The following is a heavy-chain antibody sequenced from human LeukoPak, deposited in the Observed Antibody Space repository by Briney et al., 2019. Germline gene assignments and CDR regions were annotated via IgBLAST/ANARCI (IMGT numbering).Heavy chain of an antibody. CDR1: GGSISSGGYY. Sequence: SETLSLTCTVSGGSISSGGYYWSWIRQHPGKGLEWIGYIYYSGSTYYNPSLKSRVTISVDTSKNQFSLKLSSVTAADTAVYYCARQVLAGDYYFDYWGQGTLVTVSS. J-gene: IGHJ4*02. V-gene: IGHV4-31*03. CDR3: ARQVLAGDYYFDY. CDR2: IYYSGST. D-gene: IGHD6-19*01.